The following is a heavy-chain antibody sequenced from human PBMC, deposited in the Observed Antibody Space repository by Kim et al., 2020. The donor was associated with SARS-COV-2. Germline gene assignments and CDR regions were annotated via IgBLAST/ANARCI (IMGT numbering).Heavy chain of an antibody. CDR3: AAAGPPYCTNGVCYVSNWYFDL. CDR1: GFTFTSSA. J-gene: IGHJ2*01. V-gene: IGHV1-58*01. CDR2: IVVGSGNT. Sequence: SVKVSCKASGFTFTSSAVQWVRQARGQRLEWIGWIVVGSGNTNYAQKFQERVTITRDMSTSTAYMELSSLRSEDTAVYYCAAAGPPYCTNGVCYVSNWYFDLWGRGTLVTVSS. D-gene: IGHD2-8*01.